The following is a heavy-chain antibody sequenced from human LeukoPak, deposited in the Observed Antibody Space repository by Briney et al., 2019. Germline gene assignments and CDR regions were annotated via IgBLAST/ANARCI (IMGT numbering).Heavy chain of an antibody. CDR1: GGTFSSYA. CDR3: ARNRGYSYGSDYYYMDV. J-gene: IGHJ6*03. V-gene: IGHV1-69*05. D-gene: IGHD5-18*01. CDR2: IIPIFGTA. Sequence: ASVKVSCKASGGTFSSYAISWVRQAPGQGLEWMGGIIPIFGTANYAQKFQGRVTLTTDESPSTDYMELSSLRSEDTAVYYCARNRGYSYGSDYYYMDVWGKGTTVTVSS.